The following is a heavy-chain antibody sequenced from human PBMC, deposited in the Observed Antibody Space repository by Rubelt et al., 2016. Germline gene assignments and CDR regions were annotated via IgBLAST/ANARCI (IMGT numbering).Heavy chain of an antibody. V-gene: IGHV3-30*04. Sequence: VQLLESGGGLVQPGGSLRLSCAASGFTFSSYAVSWVRQAPGKGLEWVAVISYDGSNKYYADSVKGRFTSSGYNSKNTLFLQMSSLRAEDTAMYYCTEGFHSWGQGTLVTVSS. CDR3: TEGFHS. J-gene: IGHJ5*01. CDR2: ISYDGSNK. CDR1: GFTFSSYA.